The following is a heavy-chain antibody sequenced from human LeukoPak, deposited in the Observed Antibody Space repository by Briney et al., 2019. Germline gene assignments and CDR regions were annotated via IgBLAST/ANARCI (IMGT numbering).Heavy chain of an antibody. CDR1: GGSISSYY. CDR3: ARVISGTAMVGAFDI. D-gene: IGHD5-18*01. V-gene: IGHV4-59*12. J-gene: IGHJ3*02. Sequence: SETLSLTCTVSGGSISSYYWSWIRQPPGKGLEWIGYIYYSGSTNYNPSLKSRVTISVDTSKNQFSLKLSSVTAADTAVYYCARVISGTAMVGAFDIWGQGTMVTVSS. CDR2: IYYSGST.